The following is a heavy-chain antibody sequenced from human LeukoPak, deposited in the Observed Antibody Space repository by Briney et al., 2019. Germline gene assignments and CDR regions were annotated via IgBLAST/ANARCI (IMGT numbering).Heavy chain of an antibody. D-gene: IGHD6-6*01. V-gene: IGHV4-59*11. J-gene: IGHJ4*02. CDR1: GGSISSHY. CDR2: IYYSGST. Sequence: SETLSLTCTVSGGSISSHYWSWIWQPPGKGLEWIGYIYYSGSTNCNPSLKSRVTISVDTSKNQFSLKLSSVTAADTAVYYCERSLTVSSDFDYWGQGTLVTVSS. CDR3: ERSLTVSSDFDY.